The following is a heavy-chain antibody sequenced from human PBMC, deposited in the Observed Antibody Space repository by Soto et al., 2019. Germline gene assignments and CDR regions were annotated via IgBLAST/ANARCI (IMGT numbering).Heavy chain of an antibody. J-gene: IGHJ4*02. CDR3: ARIDYGSGSYY. D-gene: IGHD3-10*01. CDR2: ISPYSGNT. CDR1: GYTFTSYG. Sequence: QVQLVQSGGEVKKPGASVKVSCKASGYTFTSYGISWVRQAPGQGLEWMGWISPYSGNTNYAQKVQGRVTMTTDTATSTAYMELKSLRSDDTAVYYCARIDYGSGSYYWGQGTLVTVSS. V-gene: IGHV1-18*01.